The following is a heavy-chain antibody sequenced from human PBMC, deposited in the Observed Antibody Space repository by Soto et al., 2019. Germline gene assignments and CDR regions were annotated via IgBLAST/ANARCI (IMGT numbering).Heavy chain of an antibody. V-gene: IGHV1-18*01. CDR3: ARDLSGFWSGYSNWFDP. CDR1: GYTFTSYG. CDR2: ISAYNGNT. J-gene: IGHJ5*02. Sequence: ASVKVSCKASGYTFTSYGISWVRQAHGQGLEWMGWISAYNGNTNYAQKLQGRVTMTTDTSTSTAYMELRSLRSDDTAVYYCARDLSGFWSGYSNWFDPWGQGTLVTVSS. D-gene: IGHD3-3*01.